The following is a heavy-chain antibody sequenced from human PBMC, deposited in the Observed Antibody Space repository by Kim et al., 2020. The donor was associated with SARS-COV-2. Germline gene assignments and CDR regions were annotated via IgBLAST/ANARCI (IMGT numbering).Heavy chain of an antibody. Sequence: SVKVSCKASGGTFSSYAISWVRQAPGQGLEWMGGIIPIFGTANYAQKFQGRVTITADESTSTAYMELSSLRSEDTAVYYCARGGMVSSGYSYAFDIWGQGTMVTVSS. J-gene: IGHJ3*02. D-gene: IGHD3-22*01. CDR3: ARGGMVSSGYSYAFDI. CDR2: IIPIFGTA. V-gene: IGHV1-69*13. CDR1: GGTFSSYA.